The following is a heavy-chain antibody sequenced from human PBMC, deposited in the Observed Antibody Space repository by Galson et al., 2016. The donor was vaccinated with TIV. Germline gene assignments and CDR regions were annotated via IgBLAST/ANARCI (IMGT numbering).Heavy chain of an antibody. V-gene: IGHV4-59*01. J-gene: IGHJ6*02. Sequence: SETLSLTCSVSDDAISRYYWSWIRVPPGKGLEWIGNAYYTGSTDYNPSLRSRVTMSVDLSKDQFSLSLNSVTAADTAVYYCARVTPAFYGVQRYHYFGMDVWGQGTSVTVSS. CDR1: DDAISRYY. CDR2: AYYTGST. CDR3: ARVTPAFYGVQRYHYFGMDV. D-gene: IGHD2/OR15-2a*01.